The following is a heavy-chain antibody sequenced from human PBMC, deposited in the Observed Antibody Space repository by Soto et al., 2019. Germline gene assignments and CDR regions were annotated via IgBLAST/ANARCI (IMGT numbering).Heavy chain of an antibody. V-gene: IGHV4-4*07. J-gene: IGHJ4*01. D-gene: IGHD3-16*01. CDR1: GASISNFY. Sequence: SETLSLTCSVSGASISNFYWSWIRQSAGKGLEWIGRLYTRGTTDYNPSLKSRVTMSIDTSKNRVSLSLTSVTAADTAVYYCAKGGTYYFDSWGHGIVVTVSS. CDR2: LYTRGTT. CDR3: AKGGTYYFDS.